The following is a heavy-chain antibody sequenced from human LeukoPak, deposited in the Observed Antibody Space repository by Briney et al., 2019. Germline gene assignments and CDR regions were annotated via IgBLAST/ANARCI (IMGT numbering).Heavy chain of an antibody. D-gene: IGHD1-14*01. J-gene: IGHJ4*02. V-gene: IGHV3-23*01. Sequence: GGSLRLSCSASGFTFSSFAMIWVRQAPGKGLEWVSVINSDSGDIHYADSVKGRFTISRDNSKNTLFLQMNSLRADDTAVYCCAKYRTTSAPPRNFDYWGQGTLLTVSS. CDR2: INSDSGDI. CDR1: GFTFSSFA. CDR3: AKYRTTSAPPRNFDY.